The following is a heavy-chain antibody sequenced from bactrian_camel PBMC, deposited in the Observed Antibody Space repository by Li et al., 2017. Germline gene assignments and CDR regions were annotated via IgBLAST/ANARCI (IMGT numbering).Heavy chain of an antibody. D-gene: IGHD3*01. J-gene: IGHJ6*01. Sequence: VQLVESGGGSVQPGVSLSLSCTWSGGLGTNYCMAWFRQAPGKEREGVAYFGSDGSTDYADSVKGRFTISKDSAKNTLYLQMSSLKPEDTAMYYCAAETHYCYIGADFSYYGQGTQVTVS. CDR3: AAETHYCYIGADFSY. CDR2: FGSDGST. CDR1: GGLGTNYC. V-gene: IGHV3S53*01.